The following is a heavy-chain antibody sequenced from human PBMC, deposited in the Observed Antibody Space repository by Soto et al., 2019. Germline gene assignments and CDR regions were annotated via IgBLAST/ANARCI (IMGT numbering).Heavy chain of an antibody. J-gene: IGHJ4*02. V-gene: IGHV4-31*03. Sequence: TLSLTCPVSGGSISSGGYYWSWIRQHPGKGLEWIGYINYSGSTYYNPSLKSRVTISADTSKNQFSLKLSSVTAADTAVYYCARASGSYQQFDYWGQGTLVTVSS. CDR1: GGSISSGGYY. D-gene: IGHD1-26*01. CDR2: INYSGST. CDR3: ARASGSYQQFDY.